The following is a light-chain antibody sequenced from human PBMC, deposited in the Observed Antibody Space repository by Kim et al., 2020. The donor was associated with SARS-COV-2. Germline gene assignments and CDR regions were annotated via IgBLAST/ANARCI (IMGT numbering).Light chain of an antibody. CDR3: QQYNNWPPWT. V-gene: IGKV3-15*01. CDR2: GAS. Sequence: EIVMTQSPGILSVSPGERATLSCRASQSVGSNLAWYQQKPGQAPRLLISGASTRATGIPARFSGSGSGTEFTLTISGLQSEDFAVYYCQQYNNWPPWTFGQGTKVDIK. CDR1: QSVGSN. J-gene: IGKJ1*01.